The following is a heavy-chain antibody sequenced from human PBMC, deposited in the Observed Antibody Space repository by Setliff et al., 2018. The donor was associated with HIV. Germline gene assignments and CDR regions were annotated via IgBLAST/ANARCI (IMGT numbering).Heavy chain of an antibody. CDR2: VYPSDGST. CDR1: GYTFTSYY. D-gene: IGHD6-13*01. J-gene: IGHJ3*02. V-gene: IGHV1-46*01. CDR3: ARDQTGVAAAAFGGGSAWSDEGFDI. Sequence: ASVKVSCKASGYTFTSYYMHWVRQAPGQGLEWMGMVYPSDGSTSYAQKFPGRVTFTADESTSTAYMELSSLSSEDTAVYYCARDQTGVAAAAFGGGSAWSDEGFDIWGQGTMVTVSS.